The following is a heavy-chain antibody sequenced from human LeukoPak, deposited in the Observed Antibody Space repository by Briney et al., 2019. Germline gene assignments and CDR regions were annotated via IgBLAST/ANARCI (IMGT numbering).Heavy chain of an antibody. CDR1: GFTFSNYW. V-gene: IGHV3-7*03. Sequence: GGSLRLSCAASGFTFSNYWMNWVRQAPGNALEWVAYIRKDGSEKYYVDSVKGRFTISIDNAKNSLYLQMNSLRAEDTAVYYCGRYYVMDVWGQGTSVTVSS. CDR2: IRKDGSEK. J-gene: IGHJ6*02. CDR3: GRYYVMDV.